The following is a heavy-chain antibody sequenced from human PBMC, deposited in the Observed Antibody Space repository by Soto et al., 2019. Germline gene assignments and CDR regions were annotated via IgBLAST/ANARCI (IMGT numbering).Heavy chain of an antibody. J-gene: IGHJ4*02. CDR3: ARAGGIAVAGTLPTY. CDR1: GGTFSRHA. CDR2: IIPIFGTA. D-gene: IGHD6-19*01. Sequence: QVQLVQSGAEVRKPGSSVKVSCKASGGTFSRHAISWVRQAPGQGLEWMGGIIPIFGTANHAQKFQGRVTIIADESTSTVYMELSSLRSEDTAMYYCARAGGIAVAGTLPTYWGQGTLVTVSS. V-gene: IGHV1-69*01.